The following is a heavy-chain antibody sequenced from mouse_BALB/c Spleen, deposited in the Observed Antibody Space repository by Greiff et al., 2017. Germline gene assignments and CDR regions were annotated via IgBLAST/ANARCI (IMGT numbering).Heavy chain of an antibody. D-gene: IGHD3-1*01. J-gene: IGHJ3*01. Sequence: QVQLKESGAELVRPGSSVKISCKASGYAFSSYWMNWVKQRPGQGLEWIGQIYPGDGDTNYNGKFKGKATLTADKSSSTAYMQLSSLTSEDSAVYFCARVEARGFAYWGQGTLVTVSA. CDR2: IYPGDGDT. V-gene: IGHV1-80*01. CDR1: GYAFSSYW. CDR3: ARVEARGFAY.